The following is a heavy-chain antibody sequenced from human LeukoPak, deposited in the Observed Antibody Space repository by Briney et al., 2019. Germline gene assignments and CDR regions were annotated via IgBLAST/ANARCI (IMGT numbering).Heavy chain of an antibody. V-gene: IGHV1-8*01. CDR3: ARGRYYYDSSGYQDQFDY. D-gene: IGHD3-22*01. CDR2: MNPNSGNA. Sequence: ASVKVSCKASGYTFTSYDINWVRQATGQGLEWMGWMNPNSGNAGYAQKFQGRVTMTRNTSISTAYMELSSLRSEDTAVYYCARGRYYYDSSGYQDQFDYWGQGTLVTVSS. CDR1: GYTFTSYD. J-gene: IGHJ4*02.